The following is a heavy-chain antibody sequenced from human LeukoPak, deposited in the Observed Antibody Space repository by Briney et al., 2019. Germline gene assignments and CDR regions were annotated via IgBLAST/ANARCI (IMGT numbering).Heavy chain of an antibody. V-gene: IGHV3-23*01. D-gene: IGHD4-11*01. CDR2: ISGSGGST. CDR3: TTDHKTTVSPYYYYYYMDV. Sequence: GGSLRLSCAASGFTFSSYAMSWVRQAPGKGLEWVSAISGSGGSTYYADSVKGRFTISRDNSKKTLYLQMTSLKTEDTAVYYCTTDHKTTVSPYYYYYYMDVWGKGTTVTVSS. J-gene: IGHJ6*03. CDR1: GFTFSSYA.